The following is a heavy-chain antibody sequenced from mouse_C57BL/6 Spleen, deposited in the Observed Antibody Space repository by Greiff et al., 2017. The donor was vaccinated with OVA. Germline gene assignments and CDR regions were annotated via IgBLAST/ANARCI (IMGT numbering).Heavy chain of an antibody. Sequence: EVKLQESGGGLVKPGGSLKLSCAASGFTFSDYGMHWVRQAPEKGLEWVAYISSGSSTIYYADTVKGRFTISRDNAKNTLFLQMTSLRSEDTAMYYCARGTTVVAPGYWGQGTTLTVSS. D-gene: IGHD1-1*01. CDR2: ISSGSSTI. V-gene: IGHV5-17*01. CDR3: ARGTTVVAPGY. J-gene: IGHJ2*01. CDR1: GFTFSDYG.